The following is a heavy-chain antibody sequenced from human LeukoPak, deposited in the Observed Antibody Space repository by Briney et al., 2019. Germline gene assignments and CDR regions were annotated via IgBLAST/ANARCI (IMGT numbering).Heavy chain of an antibody. J-gene: IGHJ5*02. V-gene: IGHV3-30*18. CDR2: ISYDGSNK. CDR1: GFTFSSYG. Sequence: GRSLRLSCAASGFTFSSYGMHWVRQAPGKGLEWVAVISYDGSNKYYADSVKGRFTISRDNSKNTLYLQMNSLRAEDTAVYYCAKGLSSPGRGSYNWFDPWGQGTLVTVSS. D-gene: IGHD1-26*01. CDR3: AKGLSSPGRGSYNWFDP.